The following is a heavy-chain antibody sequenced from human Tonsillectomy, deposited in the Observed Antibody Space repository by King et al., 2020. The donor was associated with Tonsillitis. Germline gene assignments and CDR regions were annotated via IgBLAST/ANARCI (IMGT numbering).Heavy chain of an antibody. CDR2: IYHSGST. D-gene: IGHD3-16*01. V-gene: IGHV4-30-2*01. CDR1: GVSISSGSYS. Sequence: QLQESGSGLVKPSQTLSLTCAVSGVSISSGSYSWSWIRQPPGKGLEWIGYIYHSGSTYYNPSLKSRVTISVDRSKNQFSLKLSSVTAADTAVYFCARTRGIDYFALCGRGPLVTVSS. J-gene: IGHJ2*01. CDR3: ARTRGIDYFAL.